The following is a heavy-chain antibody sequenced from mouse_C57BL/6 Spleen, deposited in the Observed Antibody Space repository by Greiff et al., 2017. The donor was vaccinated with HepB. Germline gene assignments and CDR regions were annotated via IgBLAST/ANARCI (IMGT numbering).Heavy chain of an antibody. Sequence: QVQLQQSGAELVKPGASVKISCKASGYAFSSYWMNWVKQRPGKGLEWIGQIYPGDGDTNYNGKFKGKATLTADKSSSTAYMQLSSLTSEDSAVYFCARDTDYYAMDYWGQGTSVTVSS. CDR3: ARDTDYYAMDY. CDR1: GYAFSSYW. CDR2: IYPGDGDT. J-gene: IGHJ4*01. V-gene: IGHV1-80*01.